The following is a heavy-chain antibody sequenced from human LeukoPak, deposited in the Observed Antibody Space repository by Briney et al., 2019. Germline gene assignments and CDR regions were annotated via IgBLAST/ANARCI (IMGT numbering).Heavy chain of an antibody. CDR3: ARFPGSLIFDY. CDR2: IYYSGST. CDR1: GGSISSYY. Sequence: PSETLSLTCTVSGGSISSYYWSWIRRPPGKGLEWIGYIYYSGSTNYNPSLKSRVTISVDTSKNQFSLKLSSVTAADTAVYYCARFPGSLIFDYWGQGTLVTVSS. V-gene: IGHV4-59*01. J-gene: IGHJ4*02.